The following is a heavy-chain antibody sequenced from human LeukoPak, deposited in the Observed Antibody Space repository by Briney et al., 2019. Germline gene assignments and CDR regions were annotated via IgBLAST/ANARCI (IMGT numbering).Heavy chain of an antibody. D-gene: IGHD4-11*01. J-gene: IGHJ6*03. CDR1: GGTFSSYT. CDR2: IIPILGIA. CDR3: ARDWSSAYSNYVTGYYYYYMDV. V-gene: IGHV1-69*04. Sequence: SVKVSCKASGGTFSSYTISWVRQAPGQGLEWMGRIIPILGIANYAQKFQGRVTITADKSTSTAYMARSSLRSEDTAVYYCARDWSSAYSNYVTGYYYYYMDVWGKGTTVTVSS.